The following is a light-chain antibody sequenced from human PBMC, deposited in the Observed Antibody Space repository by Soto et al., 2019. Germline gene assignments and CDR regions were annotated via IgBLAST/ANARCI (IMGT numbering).Light chain of an antibody. CDR2: KAS. Sequence: DIPMTQSPSTLSASVGDRVTITCRASQTIGSWLAWYQQRPGKAPKVLISKASTLESGVPSRFSGSGSGTEFTLTISSLQPDDFATYSCQQYSTFPLSFGGGTKVEIK. J-gene: IGKJ4*01. V-gene: IGKV1-5*03. CDR3: QQYSTFPLS. CDR1: QTIGSW.